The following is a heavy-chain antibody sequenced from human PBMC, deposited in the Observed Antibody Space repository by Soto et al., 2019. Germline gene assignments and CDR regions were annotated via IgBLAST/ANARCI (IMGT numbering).Heavy chain of an antibody. Sequence: EVQLLESGGGLVQPGGSLRLSCAASGFTFSSYAMSWVRQAPGKWLEWVSDISGSGVNTDYADSVKGRFTMARDNSKHTLYLQMNSLRAEDTAVYYCVLCSTNCFRYYFDYWGQGTLVTVSS. V-gene: IGHV3-23*01. J-gene: IGHJ4*02. CDR3: VLCSTNCFRYYFDY. CDR2: ISGSGVNT. CDR1: GFTFSSYA. D-gene: IGHD2-2*01.